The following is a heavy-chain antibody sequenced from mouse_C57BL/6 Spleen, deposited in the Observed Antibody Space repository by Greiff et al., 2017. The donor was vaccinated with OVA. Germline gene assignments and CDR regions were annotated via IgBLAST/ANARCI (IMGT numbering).Heavy chain of an antibody. Sequence: EVQLQQSGTVLARPGASVKMSCKTSGYTFTSYWMHWVKQRPGQGLEWIGAIYPGNSDTSYNQKFKGKAKLAAVTSASTAYMELSSLTNEDSAVYYCTRGGEYEGAMDYWGQGTSVTVSS. J-gene: IGHJ4*01. D-gene: IGHD2-14*01. CDR1: GYTFTSYW. V-gene: IGHV1-5*01. CDR3: TRGGEYEGAMDY. CDR2: IYPGNSDT.